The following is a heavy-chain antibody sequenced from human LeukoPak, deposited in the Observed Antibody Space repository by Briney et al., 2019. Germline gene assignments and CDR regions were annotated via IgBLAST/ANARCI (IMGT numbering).Heavy chain of an antibody. V-gene: IGHV4-61*09. CDR2: IDNSGGT. CDR3: ARDCEFCDLLFYMNV. J-gene: IGHJ6*03. Sequence: SQTLSLTCTVSGGSISSTGYYWTWIRQPAGKGPEWIGHIDNSGGTNCNPSLKSRVTISVDTSKNQFSLNLTSVTAADTAVYYCARDCEFCDLLFYMNVWGKGTTVTVSS. CDR1: GGSISSTGYY. D-gene: IGHD3-16*01.